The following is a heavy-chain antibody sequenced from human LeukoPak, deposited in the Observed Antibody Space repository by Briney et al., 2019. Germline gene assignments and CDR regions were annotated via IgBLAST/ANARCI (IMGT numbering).Heavy chain of an antibody. D-gene: IGHD1-14*01. V-gene: IGHV3-53*01. CDR1: GFTVSNNY. Sequence: GGSLRLSCAASGFTVSNNYRVWVRQPPGKGLEWVSLIYSGGSIYYADSVKGRFTISRDNSKNTLYLQMNSLRAEDTAVYYCARKPEDWRQGTLVTVSS. J-gene: IGHJ4*02. CDR2: IYSGGSI. CDR3: ARKPED.